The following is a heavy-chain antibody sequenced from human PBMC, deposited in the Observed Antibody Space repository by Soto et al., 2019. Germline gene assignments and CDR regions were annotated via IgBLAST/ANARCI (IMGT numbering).Heavy chain of an antibody. CDR1: GFSFSNVW. V-gene: IGHV3-15*01. J-gene: IGHJ4*02. CDR2: IKSKTDGGTT. CDR3: SFQESTTVTMFEY. Sequence: EVQLVESGGGLVKPGGSLRLSCAASGFSFSNVWMSWVRQAPGKGLEWVGRIKSKTDGGTTDYAAHVKGRFTISRDDSKTTLYLQMNSLKTEDTAVYYCSFQESTTVTMFEYWGQGTLVTVSS. D-gene: IGHD4-17*01.